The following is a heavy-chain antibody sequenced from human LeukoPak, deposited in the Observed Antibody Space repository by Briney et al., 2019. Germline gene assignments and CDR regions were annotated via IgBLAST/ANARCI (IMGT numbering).Heavy chain of an antibody. D-gene: IGHD2-21*02. CDR3: ATSGGDPPFDY. CDR1: GGTFSSYA. J-gene: IGHJ4*02. V-gene: IGHV1-69*04. Sequence: ASVKVSCKASGGTFSSYAISWVRQAPGQGLEWMGRIIPILGIANYAQKFQGRVTITADKSTSTAYMELSSLRSEGTAVYYCATSGGDPPFDYWGQGTLVTVSS. CDR2: IIPILGIA.